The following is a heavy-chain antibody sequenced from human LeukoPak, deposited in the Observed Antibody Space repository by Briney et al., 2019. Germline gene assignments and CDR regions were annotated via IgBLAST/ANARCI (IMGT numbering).Heavy chain of an antibody. V-gene: IGHV1-8*03. CDR1: GYTFTTFD. CDR3: ARANSIWDY. J-gene: IGHJ4*02. CDR2: MNPNSGHA. Sequence: ASVKVSCKASGYTFTTFDINWVRQATGQGLEWMGWMNPNSGHAGYAQKFQGRVTITRSTSISTAYMELSSLRSDDTAVYYCARANSIWDYWGQGTLVTVSS. D-gene: IGHD3-3*01.